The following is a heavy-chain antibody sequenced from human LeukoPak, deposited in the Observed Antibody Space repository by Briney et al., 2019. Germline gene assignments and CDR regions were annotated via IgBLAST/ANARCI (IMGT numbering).Heavy chain of an antibody. D-gene: IGHD3-16*01. J-gene: IGHJ5*02. Sequence: PETLSLTCTVSGGSISSYYWSWIRQPPRKGLEWIEYIYYSGSTNYNPSLKSRVTISVDTSKNQFSLKLSSVTAADTAVYYCARDPSGEWDRFDPWGQGTLVTVSS. CDR2: IYYSGST. CDR1: GGSISSYY. V-gene: IGHV4-59*01. CDR3: ARDPSGEWDRFDP.